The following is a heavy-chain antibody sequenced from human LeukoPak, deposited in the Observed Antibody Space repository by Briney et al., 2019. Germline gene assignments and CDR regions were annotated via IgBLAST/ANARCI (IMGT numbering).Heavy chain of an antibody. CDR2: IYPGDSDT. CDR3: ARVTSGGWLEP. Sequence: GESLQISCQGSGYSCTSYWIGWVRQMPGKGLEWMGIIYPGDSDTRYSPSFQGQVPISADKSISTAYLQWSSLKASDTAMYYCARVTSGGWLEPWGQGTLVTVSS. J-gene: IGHJ5*02. V-gene: IGHV5-51*01. D-gene: IGHD1-14*01. CDR1: GYSCTSYW.